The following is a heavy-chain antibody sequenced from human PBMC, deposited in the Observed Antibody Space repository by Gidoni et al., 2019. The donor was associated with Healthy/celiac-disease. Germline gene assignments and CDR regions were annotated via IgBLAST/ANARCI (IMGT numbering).Heavy chain of an antibody. J-gene: IGHJ4*02. CDR3: ARDGYSSSWDY. D-gene: IGHD6-13*01. V-gene: IGHV3-21*01. Sequence: EVQLVESGGGLVKTGGSRSLACAAPGFTFSSYSMNWVRQAPGKGLEWVSSISSSSSYIYYADSVKGRFTISRDNAKNSLYLQMNSLRAEDTAVYYCARDGYSSSWDYWGQGTLVTVSS. CDR1: GFTFSSYS. CDR2: ISSSSSYI.